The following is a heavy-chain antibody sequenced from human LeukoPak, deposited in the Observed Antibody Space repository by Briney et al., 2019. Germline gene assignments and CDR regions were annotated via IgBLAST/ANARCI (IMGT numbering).Heavy chain of an antibody. CDR3: ARRAAALDAFDI. J-gene: IGHJ3*02. D-gene: IGHD6-13*01. CDR2: IKSDGSST. CDR1: GFTFSSYW. V-gene: IGHV3-74*01. Sequence: GGSLRLSCAASGFTFSSYWMHWVRQAPGKGLVWVSRIKSDGSSTTYADSVKGRFTISRDNAKNTLYLQMNSLRVEDTAVYYCARRAAALDAFDIWGQGTMVTVSS.